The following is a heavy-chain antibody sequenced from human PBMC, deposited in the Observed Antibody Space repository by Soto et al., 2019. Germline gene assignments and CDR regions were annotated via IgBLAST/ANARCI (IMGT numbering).Heavy chain of an antibody. CDR1: GYTFTSYD. Sequence: QVQLVQSGAEVKKPGASVKVSCKASGYTFTSYDINWVRQATGQGLEWMGWMNPNSGNTGYAQKFHGRVTMTRKTSISTAYMELSSLRSEATAVYYCAREKTSYGMDVWGQGTTVNVSS. CDR2: MNPNSGNT. V-gene: IGHV1-8*01. J-gene: IGHJ6*02. CDR3: AREKTSYGMDV.